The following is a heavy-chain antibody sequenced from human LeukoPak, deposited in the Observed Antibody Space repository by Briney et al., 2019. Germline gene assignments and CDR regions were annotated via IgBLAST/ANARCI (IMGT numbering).Heavy chain of an antibody. J-gene: IGHJ3*01. CDR3: AKGISGYYTFDL. CDR1: GFTFTNYW. D-gene: IGHD3-3*01. V-gene: IGHV3-20*04. CDR2: IKWDGGRT. Sequence: GGSLRLSCAASGFTFTNYWMSWVRQAPGKGLEWVSGIKWDGGRTGYADSVKGRFTISRDNAKNSVYLQMNSLRAEDTAVYYCAKGISGYYTFDLWGQGTMVTVSS.